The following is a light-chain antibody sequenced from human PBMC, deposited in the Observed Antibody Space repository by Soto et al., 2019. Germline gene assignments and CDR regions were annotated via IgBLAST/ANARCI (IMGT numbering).Light chain of an antibody. CDR3: QQRNNWPRST. V-gene: IGKV3-15*01. Sequence: EILMTQSPATLSVSPGEGATLSCRASQSVDGNLAWYQQKPGQAPRLLIYGASTRATGISARFSGSGSGTEFTLTISSLEPEDFAVYYCQQRNNWPRSTFGQGTRLEIK. CDR2: GAS. CDR1: QSVDGN. J-gene: IGKJ5*01.